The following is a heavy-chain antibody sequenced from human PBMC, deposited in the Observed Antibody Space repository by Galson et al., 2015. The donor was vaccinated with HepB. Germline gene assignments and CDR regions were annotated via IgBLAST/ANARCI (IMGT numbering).Heavy chain of an antibody. Sequence: SVKVSCKVSGYTLTELSMHWVRQAPGKGLEWMGGFDPEDGETIYAQKFQGRVTMTEDTSTDTAYMELSSLRSEDTAVYYCAITTYYYDSSGYLLDYWGQGTLVTVSS. CDR1: GYTLTELS. CDR2: FDPEDGET. D-gene: IGHD3-22*01. J-gene: IGHJ4*02. CDR3: AITTYYYDSSGYLLDY. V-gene: IGHV1-24*01.